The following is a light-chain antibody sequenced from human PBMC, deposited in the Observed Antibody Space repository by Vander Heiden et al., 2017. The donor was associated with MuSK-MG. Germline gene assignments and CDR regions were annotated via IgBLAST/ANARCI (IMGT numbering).Light chain of an antibody. V-gene: IGLV2-23*02. J-gene: IGLJ2*01. CDR2: EVS. CDR1: SSDVGSYNL. Sequence: QSALTQPAPLSGSPGQSITISCTGTSSDVGSYNLVSWYQQHPGKATKLMIYEVSKRPSGVSNRFAGSKSGKTASLTISGLQAEDEADYYCCSYAGSVVFGGGTKLTVL. CDR3: CSYAGSVV.